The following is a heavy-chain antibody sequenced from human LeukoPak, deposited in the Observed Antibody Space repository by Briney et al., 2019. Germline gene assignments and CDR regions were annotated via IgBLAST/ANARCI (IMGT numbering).Heavy chain of an antibody. CDR2: INHSGST. Sequence: SETLSLTCAVYGGSFSGYCWSWIRQPPGKGLEWIGEINHSGSTNYNPSLKSRVTISVDTSKNQFSLKLSSVTAADTAVYYCARGRYYDILTGYLYYYYGMDVWGQGTTVTVSS. D-gene: IGHD3-9*01. CDR1: GGSFSGYC. V-gene: IGHV4-34*01. J-gene: IGHJ6*02. CDR3: ARGRYYDILTGYLYYYYGMDV.